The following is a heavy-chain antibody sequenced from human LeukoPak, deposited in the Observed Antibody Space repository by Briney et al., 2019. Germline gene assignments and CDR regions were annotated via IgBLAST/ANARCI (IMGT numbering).Heavy chain of an antibody. CDR2: ISPGDSDP. J-gene: IGHJ4*02. D-gene: IGHD4-23*01. V-gene: IGHV5-51*01. Sequence: GESLKISCKASGYSFTSYWIGWVRQMPGKGLEWMGIISPGDSDPRYSPSFQGRVTISADKSISTAYLQWSSLKASDTAMYYCVRRVHGGNSGIGYWGQGTLVTVSS. CDR1: GYSFTSYW. CDR3: VRRVHGGNSGIGY.